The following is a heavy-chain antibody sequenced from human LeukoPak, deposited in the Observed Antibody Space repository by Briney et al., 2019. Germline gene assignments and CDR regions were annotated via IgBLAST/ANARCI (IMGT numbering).Heavy chain of an antibody. Sequence: PSETLSLTCAVYGGSFSGYYWSWIRQPPGKGLEWIGEINHSGSTNYNPSLKSRVTISVDTSKNQFSLKLSSVTAADKAVYYCARGKVPTTPLYGMDVWGQGTTVTVSS. CDR3: ARGKVPTTPLYGMDV. D-gene: IGHD4/OR15-4a*01. CDR2: INHSGST. V-gene: IGHV4-34*01. CDR1: GGSFSGYY. J-gene: IGHJ6*02.